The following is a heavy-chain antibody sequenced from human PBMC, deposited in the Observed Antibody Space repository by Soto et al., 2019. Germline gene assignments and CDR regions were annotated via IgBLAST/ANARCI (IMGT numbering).Heavy chain of an antibody. J-gene: IGHJ4*02. CDR2: INHSGST. V-gene: IGHV4-34*01. Sequence: QVQLQQWGAGLLKPSETLSLTCAVYGGSFSGYYWSWIHQPPGKGLEWIGEINHSGSTNYNPSLKSRVTISVDTSKNQFSLKLSSVTAADTAVYYCVGGSSPTLPVDEWGQGTLVTVSS. CDR3: VGGSSPTLPVDE. D-gene: IGHD6-6*01. CDR1: GGSFSGYY.